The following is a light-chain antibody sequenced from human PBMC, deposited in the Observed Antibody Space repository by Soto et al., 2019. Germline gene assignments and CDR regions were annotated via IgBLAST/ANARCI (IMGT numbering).Light chain of an antibody. J-gene: IGKJ1*01. CDR1: QCVSSSY. V-gene: IGKV3-20*01. Sequence: EIVLTQSPGTLSLSPGERGTLSCRARQCVSSSYLVWYQQKPGQAPRLLIYGASSRATGIPDMFRGSGSGTDFTLSISRLEPEDFAVYYCHQYGSSPWTVGQGTKVEIK. CDR2: GAS. CDR3: HQYGSSPWT.